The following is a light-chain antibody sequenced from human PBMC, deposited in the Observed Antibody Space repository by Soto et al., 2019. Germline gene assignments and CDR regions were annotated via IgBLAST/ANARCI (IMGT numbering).Light chain of an antibody. CDR1: SSDVGNYKF. Sequence: QSVLTQPASVSGSPGQSITISCTGTSSDVGNYKFVSWYQQHPGKVPKLMIYEVNKRPSGVSNRFSGSKSGNTASLTISGLQAEDEADYYCSSYVGSDIWVFGGGTKVTVL. V-gene: IGLV2-23*02. CDR2: EVN. CDR3: SSYVGSDIWV. J-gene: IGLJ3*02.